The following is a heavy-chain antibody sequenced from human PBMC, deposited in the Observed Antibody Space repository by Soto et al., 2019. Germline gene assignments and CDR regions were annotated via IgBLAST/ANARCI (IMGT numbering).Heavy chain of an antibody. V-gene: IGHV1-2*04. Sequence: ASVKVSCKASGYTFTGYYMHWVRQAPGQALEWMGWINPNSGGTNYAQKFQGWVTMTRDTSISTAYMELSRLRSDDTAVYYCARGLDCSSTSCYMGWFDPWGQGTLVTVSS. CDR2: INPNSGGT. CDR1: GYTFTGYY. J-gene: IGHJ5*02. D-gene: IGHD2-2*02. CDR3: ARGLDCSSTSCYMGWFDP.